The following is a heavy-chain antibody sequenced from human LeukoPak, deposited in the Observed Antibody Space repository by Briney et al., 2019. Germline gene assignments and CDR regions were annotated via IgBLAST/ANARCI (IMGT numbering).Heavy chain of an antibody. CDR2: IYYSGST. CDR1: GGSISSSSYY. CDR3: ARGHTSAIFGVVIIPTPLDY. V-gene: IGHV4-39*07. J-gene: IGHJ4*02. Sequence: SETLSLTCTVSGGSISSSSYYWGWIRQPPGKGLEWIGSIYYSGSTYYNPSLKSRVTISVDTSKNQFSLKLSSATAADTAVYYCARGHTSAIFGVVIIPTPLDYWGQGTLVTVSS. D-gene: IGHD3-3*01.